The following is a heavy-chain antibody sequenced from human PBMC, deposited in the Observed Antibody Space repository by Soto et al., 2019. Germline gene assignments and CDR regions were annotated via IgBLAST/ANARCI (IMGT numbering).Heavy chain of an antibody. D-gene: IGHD6-6*01. CDR1: GYTFTSYY. J-gene: IGHJ4*02. V-gene: IGHV1-46*01. CDR2: INPSGGST. Sequence: ASVKVSCKASGYTFTSYYMHWVRQAPGQGLEWMGIINPSGGSTSYAQKFQGRVTMTRDTSTSTVYMGLSSLRSEDTAVYYCARDQGSSSSANYFDNWGQGTLVTVSS. CDR3: ARDQGSSSSANYFDN.